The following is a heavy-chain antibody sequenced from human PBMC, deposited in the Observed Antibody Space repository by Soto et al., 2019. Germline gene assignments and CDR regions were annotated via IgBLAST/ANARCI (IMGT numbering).Heavy chain of an antibody. CDR2: IDGEGGEK. J-gene: IGHJ4*02. D-gene: IGHD1-26*01. Sequence: PGKGLEWVANIDGEGGEKNYADPVKGRFTIPRDNAKKSLYLQMNSLRAEDTAVYYCARGLYNGSPHLFYWGQGNLVSVSS. CDR3: ARGLYNGSPHLFY. V-gene: IGHV3-7*05.